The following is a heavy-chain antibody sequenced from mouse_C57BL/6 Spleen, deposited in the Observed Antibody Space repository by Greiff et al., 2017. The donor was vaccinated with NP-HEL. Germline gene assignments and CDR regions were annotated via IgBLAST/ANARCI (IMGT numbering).Heavy chain of an antibody. J-gene: IGHJ4*01. CDR2: IYPGDGDT. D-gene: IGHD2-1*01. CDR3: ASRLYGNYGYYAMDY. V-gene: IGHV1-82*01. CDR1: GYAFSSSW. Sequence: VKLQQSGPELVKPGASVKISCKASGYAFSSSWMNWVKQRPGKGLEWIGRIYPGDGDTNYNGKFKGKATLTADKSSSTAYMQLSSLTSEDSAVYFCASRLYGNYGYYAMDYWGQGTSVTVSS.